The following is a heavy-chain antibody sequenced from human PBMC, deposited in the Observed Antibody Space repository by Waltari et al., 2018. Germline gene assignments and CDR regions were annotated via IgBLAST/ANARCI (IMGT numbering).Heavy chain of an antibody. D-gene: IGHD2-2*01. CDR2: INHSGST. CDR3: ASEVVVVPAASDAFDI. J-gene: IGHJ3*02. CDR1: GGSFSGYY. V-gene: IGHV4-34*01. Sequence: QVQLQQWGAGLLKPSENLSLTCAVHGGSFSGYYWSWIRRPPGKGLEWIGEINHSGSTNYNPSLKSRVTISVDTSKNQFSLKLSSVTAADTAVYYCASEVVVVPAASDAFDIWGQGTMVTVSS.